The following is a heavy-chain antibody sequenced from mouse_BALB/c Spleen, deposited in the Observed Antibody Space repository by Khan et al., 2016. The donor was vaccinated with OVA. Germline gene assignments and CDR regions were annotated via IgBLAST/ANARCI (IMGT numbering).Heavy chain of an antibody. CDR1: GYSFTGYF. CDR3: ARKNGSDFDN. V-gene: IGHV1-20*02. CDR2: INPHIGET. Sequence: EVQLQESGPELVKPGASVKISCKASGYSFTGYFMNWVMQSHGKRLEWIGRINPHIGETFYNQKFTDKATLTVDESSTTAHMELRSLASEDSAVYYCARKNGSDFDNWGQGTTLTVSS. J-gene: IGHJ2*01.